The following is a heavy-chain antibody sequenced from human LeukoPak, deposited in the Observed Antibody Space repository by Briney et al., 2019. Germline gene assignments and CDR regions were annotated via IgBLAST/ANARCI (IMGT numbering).Heavy chain of an antibody. V-gene: IGHV4-61*08. CDR1: GASVSSGGYY. D-gene: IGHD6-19*01. CDR2: IYYSGST. CDR3: ARHSDIAVAGSRFDY. J-gene: IGHJ4*02. Sequence: SETLSLTCTVSGASVSSGGYYWSWLRQPPGKGLEWIGYIYYSGSTNYNPSLKSRVTISVDTSKNQFSLKLSSVTAADTAVYYCARHSDIAVAGSRFDYWGQGTLVTVSS.